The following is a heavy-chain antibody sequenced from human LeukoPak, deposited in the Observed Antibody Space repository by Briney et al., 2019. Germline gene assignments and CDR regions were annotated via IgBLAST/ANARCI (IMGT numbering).Heavy chain of an antibody. V-gene: IGHV3-48*03. Sequence: GGSLRLSCAASGFTFSNYEMNWVRQAPGKGLEWVSYMSSSGSTIYYADSVKGRFTISRDNAKNSLYLQMNSLRAEDTALYYCARAGSGWPFDYWGQGTLVTVPS. CDR1: GFTFSNYE. D-gene: IGHD6-19*01. CDR2: MSSSGSTI. CDR3: ARAGSGWPFDY. J-gene: IGHJ4*02.